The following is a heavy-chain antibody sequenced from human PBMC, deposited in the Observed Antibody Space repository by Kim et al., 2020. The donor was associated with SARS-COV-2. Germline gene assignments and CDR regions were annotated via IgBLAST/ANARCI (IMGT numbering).Heavy chain of an antibody. Sequence: KGRFTISRDNSKNTLYLQMNSLRAEDTAVYYCASEGAYCGGDCYALNFDYWGQGTLVTVSS. CDR3: ASEGAYCGGDCYALNFDY. V-gene: IGHV3-30*07. D-gene: IGHD2-21*01. J-gene: IGHJ4*02.